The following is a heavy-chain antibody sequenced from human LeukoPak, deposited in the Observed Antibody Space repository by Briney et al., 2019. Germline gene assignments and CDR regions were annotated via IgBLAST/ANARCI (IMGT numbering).Heavy chain of an antibody. CDR3: ARGQTTVTN. CDR2: IKQDGSEK. J-gene: IGHJ4*02. D-gene: IGHD4-17*01. CDR1: GFTFSSYE. Sequence: PGGSLRLSCEASGFTFSSYEMNWFRQAPGKGLERVANIKQDGSEKYYVDSVKGRFTISRDNAKNSLYLQMNSLRAEDTAVYFCARGQTTVTNWGQGTLVTVSS. V-gene: IGHV3-7*03.